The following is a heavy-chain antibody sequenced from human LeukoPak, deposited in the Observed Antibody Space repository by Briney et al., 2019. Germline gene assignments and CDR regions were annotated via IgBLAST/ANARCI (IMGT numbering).Heavy chain of an antibody. CDR2: MNPNSGNA. CDR1: GYTCTSYD. Sequence: ASVKVSGKASGYTCTSYDINWVRQATGQGLEWMGWMNPNSGNAGYAQKFQGRVTMTRNTSIRTAYMELSSLRSEDTAVYYCARGRIVVGADLDYWGQGTLVTVSS. J-gene: IGHJ4*02. V-gene: IGHV1-8*01. D-gene: IGHD1-26*01. CDR3: ARGRIVVGADLDY.